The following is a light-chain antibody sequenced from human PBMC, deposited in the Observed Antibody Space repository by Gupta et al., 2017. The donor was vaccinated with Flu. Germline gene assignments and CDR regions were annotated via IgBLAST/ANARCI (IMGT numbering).Light chain of an antibody. J-gene: IGKJ1*01. CDR2: DAS. Sequence: SLSAGGRATLACRARQSIAASLAWYRQKAGQPPRLLIYDASTRANGITARFSGSGAGTDFSLTISSREPEDFAVYYCQHRSFCPPCETFGQGTKVEVK. CDR1: QSIAAS. CDR3: QHRSFCPPCET. V-gene: IGKV3-11*01.